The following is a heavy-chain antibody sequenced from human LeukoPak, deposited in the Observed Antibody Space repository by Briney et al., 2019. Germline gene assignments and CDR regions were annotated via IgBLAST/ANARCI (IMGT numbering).Heavy chain of an antibody. CDR2: INAYNGDT. V-gene: IGHV1-18*01. D-gene: IGHD6-19*01. CDR1: GYTFTSYG. J-gene: IGHJ6*03. CDR3: ARESSGWYYYYMDV. Sequence: ASVKVSCKASGYTFTSYGISWVRQAPGQGLEWMGWINAYNGDTNYAQKLQVRGTMTTDTSTSTAYMELRSLRSDGTAVYYCARESSGWYYYYMDVWGKGTTVTVSS.